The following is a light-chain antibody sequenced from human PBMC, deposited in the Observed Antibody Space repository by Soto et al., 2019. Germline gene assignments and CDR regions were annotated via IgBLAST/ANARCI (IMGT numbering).Light chain of an antibody. CDR3: QQYARSPPT. V-gene: IGKV3-20*01. J-gene: IGKJ1*01. CDR2: GAS. CDR1: QRVSSGY. Sequence: EIVLTLSPATLSLSTGERATLPRMASQRVSSGYLAWYQQKPGQAPRLLIYGASSRATGIPDRFSGSGSGTDFTLTISRLEPEDFAVYYCQQYARSPPTFGQGTKVDIK.